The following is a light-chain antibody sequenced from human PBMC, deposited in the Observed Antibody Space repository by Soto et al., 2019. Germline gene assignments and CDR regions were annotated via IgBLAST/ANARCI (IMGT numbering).Light chain of an antibody. Sequence: QSVLTQPPSVSGAPGQRVTISCTGSSSNIGAGYDVHWYQQLPGTAPKLLIYGNSNRPSGVPDRFSGSKSGPSASLAITGLQAEDEADYSCQSYDSSLSALYVFGTGTKLTVL. V-gene: IGLV1-40*01. CDR3: QSYDSSLSALYV. CDR2: GNS. J-gene: IGLJ1*01. CDR1: SSNIGAGYD.